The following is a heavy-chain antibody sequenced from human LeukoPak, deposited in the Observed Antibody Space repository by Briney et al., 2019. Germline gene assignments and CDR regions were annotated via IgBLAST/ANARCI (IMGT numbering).Heavy chain of an antibody. CDR3: ARLNDEFGVLIPSFDS. CDR2: IYYSGST. V-gene: IGHV4-39*01. J-gene: IGHJ4*02. D-gene: IGHD3-3*01. CDR1: GGSISSSSYY. Sequence: PSETLSLTCTVSGGSISSSSYYWGWLRQSPGKGLEWIGNIYYSGSTSYNPSLKGRVTISIDTSKNQFSLKLSSVTAADTAVYYCARLNDEFGVLIPSFDSWGQGTLVTVSS.